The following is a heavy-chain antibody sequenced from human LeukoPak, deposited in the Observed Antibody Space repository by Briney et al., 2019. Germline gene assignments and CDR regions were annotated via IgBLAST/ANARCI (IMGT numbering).Heavy chain of an antibody. CDR2: MNPNSGNT. CDR1: GGTFSSYA. J-gene: IGHJ4*02. CDR3: ARGEMATIYGWHY. V-gene: IGHV1-8*03. D-gene: IGHD5-24*01. Sequence: ASVKVSCKASGGTFSSYAINWVRQATGQGLEWMGWMNPNSGNTGYAQKFQGRVTITRNTSISTAYMELSSLRSEDTAVYYCARGEMATIYGWHYWGQGTLVAVSS.